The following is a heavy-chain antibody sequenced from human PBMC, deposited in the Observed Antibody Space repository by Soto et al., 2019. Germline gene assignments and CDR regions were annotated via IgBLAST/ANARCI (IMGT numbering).Heavy chain of an antibody. CDR1: GFTFSSYA. Sequence: RRLSCVASGFTFSSYAMSWVRQVPGKGLEWVSTISDAAGSAYYVDSVKGRFTISRDNSKKTLYLQMNSLRAEDSAVYYCARPYGGKIGDAPDLWGPGTMVTVSS. D-gene: IGHD4-17*01. V-gene: IGHV3-23*01. CDR3: ARPYGGKIGDAPDL. J-gene: IGHJ3*01. CDR2: ISDAAGSA.